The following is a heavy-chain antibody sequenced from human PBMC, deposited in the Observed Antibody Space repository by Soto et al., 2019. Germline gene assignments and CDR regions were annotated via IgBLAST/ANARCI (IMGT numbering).Heavy chain of an antibody. D-gene: IGHD3-10*01. V-gene: IGHV4-30-2*01. Sequence: PSETLSLSCAVSGGSISSGGYSWSWIRQPPGKGLECIGYIYHSGSTYYNPSLKSRVTISVDRSKNQFSLKLSSVTAADTAVYYCARGRGELLRSSWFDPWGQGTLVTVSS. J-gene: IGHJ5*02. CDR2: IYHSGST. CDR1: GGSISSGGYS. CDR3: ARGRGELLRSSWFDP.